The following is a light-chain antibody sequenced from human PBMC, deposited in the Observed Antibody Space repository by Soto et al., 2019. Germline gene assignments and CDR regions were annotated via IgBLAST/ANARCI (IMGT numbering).Light chain of an antibody. J-gene: IGKJ2*01. Sequence: DAVMTQSPLSLPVTLGQPASISCKTSQSLVHSNGNTYLNWFQQRPGQSPRRLIYKVSNRDSGVPGRFSGSGSGTDFTLRISRVEAEDLGAVYYCMQATLWPYTFGQGTKLDIK. V-gene: IGKV2-30*02. CDR3: MQATLWPYT. CDR1: QSLVHSNGNTY. CDR2: KVS.